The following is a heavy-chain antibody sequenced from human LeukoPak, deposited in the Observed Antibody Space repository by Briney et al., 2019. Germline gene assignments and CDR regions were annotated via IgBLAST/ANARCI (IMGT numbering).Heavy chain of an antibody. CDR1: GYTFTSYD. D-gene: IGHD2-15*01. CDR3: AIPGVVVAASRPYYYYYMDV. V-gene: IGHV1-69*13. J-gene: IGHJ6*03. Sequence: GASVKVSCKASGYTFTSYDISWVRQAPGQGLEWMGGIIPIFGTANYAQKFQGRVTITADESTSTAYMELSSLRSEDTAVYYCAIPGVVVAASRPYYYYYMDVWGKGTTVTVSS. CDR2: IIPIFGTA.